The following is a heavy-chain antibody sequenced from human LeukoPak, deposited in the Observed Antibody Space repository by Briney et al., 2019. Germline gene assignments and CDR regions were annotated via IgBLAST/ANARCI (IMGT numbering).Heavy chain of an antibody. CDR2: INWYGGST. V-gene: IGHV3-20*04. Sequence: PGGSLRLSCAASGFTFSSYGLTWVRQAPGKGLEWVSGINWYGGSTGYADSVKGRFTISRDNAKNSLYLQMNSLRAEDTALYYCARRRAWGMIVEGGRDAFDIWGQGTMVTVSS. CDR1: GFTFSSYG. J-gene: IGHJ3*02. D-gene: IGHD3-22*01. CDR3: ARRRAWGMIVEGGRDAFDI.